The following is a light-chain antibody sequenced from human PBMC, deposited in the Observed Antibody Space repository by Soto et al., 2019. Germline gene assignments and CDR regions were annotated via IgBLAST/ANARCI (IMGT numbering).Light chain of an antibody. V-gene: IGKV3D-20*01. CDR1: QRVSSSY. CDR3: QQYGTSPYT. Sequence: EIVLTQSPATLSLSPGERATLSCGASQRVSSSYLAWYQQKPGLAPRLLIYDASSRATGIPDRFSGNGSGTDFTLTISRLEPEDFAVYYCQQYGTSPYTFGQGTKLEIK. CDR2: DAS. J-gene: IGKJ2*01.